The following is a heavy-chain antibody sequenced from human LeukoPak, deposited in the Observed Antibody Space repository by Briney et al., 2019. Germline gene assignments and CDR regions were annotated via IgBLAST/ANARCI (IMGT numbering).Heavy chain of an antibody. CDR1: GFAFSSYG. CDR3: AKDRYTYGTEYFDY. Sequence: PGGSLRLSCAAPGFAFSSYGMHWVRQAPGKGLEWVALISYDGSNKYYADSVKGRFTISRDNSKNTLYLQMNSLRAEDTAVYYCAKDRYTYGTEYFDYWGQGTLVTVSS. J-gene: IGHJ4*02. CDR2: ISYDGSNK. V-gene: IGHV3-30*18. D-gene: IGHD5-18*01.